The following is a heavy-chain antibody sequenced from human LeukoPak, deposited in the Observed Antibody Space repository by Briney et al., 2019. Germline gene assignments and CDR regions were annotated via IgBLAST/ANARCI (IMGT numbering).Heavy chain of an antibody. Sequence: PSETLSLTCTVSGGSISSYYWSWIRQPPGKGLEYIGYFFYSGSTNYNPSLKSRVTISVDTSKNQFSLKLNSVTAADTAVYYCARGMAAAARESAFDIWGQGTMVIVSS. V-gene: IGHV4-59*01. CDR1: GGSISSYY. CDR2: FFYSGST. J-gene: IGHJ3*02. D-gene: IGHD6-13*01. CDR3: ARGMAAAARESAFDI.